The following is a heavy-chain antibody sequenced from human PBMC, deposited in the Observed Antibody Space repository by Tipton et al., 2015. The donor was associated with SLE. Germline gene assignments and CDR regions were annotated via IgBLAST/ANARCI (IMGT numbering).Heavy chain of an antibody. V-gene: IGHV3-23*01. CDR1: GFSFSSYV. CDR2: IRDGGDMT. Sequence: GSLRLSCAASGFSFSSYVMNWVRQAPGKGLEWVSTIRDGGDMTYYADSVKGRFTISRDNSKNTLYLQMNSLRAEDTAVYYCAKYRVVVAAGAFDIWGQGTMVTVSS. CDR3: AKYRVVVAAGAFDI. D-gene: IGHD2-15*01. J-gene: IGHJ3*02.